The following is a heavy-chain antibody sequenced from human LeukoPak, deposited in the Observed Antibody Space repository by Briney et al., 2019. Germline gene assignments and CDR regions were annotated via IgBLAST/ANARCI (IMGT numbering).Heavy chain of an antibody. V-gene: IGHV3-74*01. CDR2: INTDGSTT. Sequence: GGSLRLSCAASGFTFSTYWMHWVRQAPGKGLVWVSRINTDGSTTTYADSVKGRFTISRDDSKNTAYLQMISLKTEDTAVYYCATPYSSISRWGQGTLVTVAS. J-gene: IGHJ4*02. CDR3: ATPYSSISR. D-gene: IGHD6-13*01. CDR1: GFTFSTYW.